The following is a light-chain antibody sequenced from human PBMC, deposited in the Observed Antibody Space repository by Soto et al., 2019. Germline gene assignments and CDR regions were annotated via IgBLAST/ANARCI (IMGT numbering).Light chain of an antibody. V-gene: IGKV3-15*01. Sequence: MTLYTSAVRRFPGECASLSWTASQSVRSNLAWYQQKPGQAPRLLIYGASTRATGIPVRFSGSGSGTEFTLTISSLQSEDFAVYYCQQYSDWPPWTFGQGTKVDIK. CDR1: QSVRSN. J-gene: IGKJ1*01. CDR2: GAS. CDR3: QQYSDWPPWT.